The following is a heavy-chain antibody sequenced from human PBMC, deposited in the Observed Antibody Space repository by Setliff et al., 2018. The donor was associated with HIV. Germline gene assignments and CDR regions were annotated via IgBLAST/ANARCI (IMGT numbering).Heavy chain of an antibody. CDR3: AREKGRYFDWSHTRDAFDI. Sequence: PSETLSLTCTVSGGSISSYYWSWIRQPPGKGLEWIGYIYTSGSVNYNPSLNSRVTISVDTSENQFSLKLSSVTAADTAVYYCAREKGRYFDWSHTRDAFDIWGQGTMVTVSS. V-gene: IGHV4-4*09. D-gene: IGHD3-9*01. CDR1: GGSISSYY. CDR2: IYTSGSV. J-gene: IGHJ3*02.